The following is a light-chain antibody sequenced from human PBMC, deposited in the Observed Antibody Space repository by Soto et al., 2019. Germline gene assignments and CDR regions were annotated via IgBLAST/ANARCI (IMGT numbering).Light chain of an antibody. Sequence: EIVLTQSPGTVSLSPGERATLSCRASQSVSSRNLAWYRQKPGQAPSLLIFGASNRATGIPDRFSGSGSGTDFSLTISRLEREDCALSYCLRYAHSPPAYTFGQGTKLEIK. CDR2: GAS. CDR3: LRYAHSPPAYT. V-gene: IGKV3-20*01. J-gene: IGKJ2*01. CDR1: QSVSSRN.